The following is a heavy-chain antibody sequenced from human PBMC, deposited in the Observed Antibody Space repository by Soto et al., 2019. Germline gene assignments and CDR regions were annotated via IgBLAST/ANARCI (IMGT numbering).Heavy chain of an antibody. CDR1: GYTFTNYY. CDR3: ARVLEGRYYYESSGY. CDR2: INPKTGTT. Sequence: QVQLVQSGAEVKKPGASVKVSCKASGYTFTNYYIHWVRQAPGQGLEWVGLINPKTGTTNDAPKFKGRVTMTSDTSTRTAYMELSSLRSEDTAVFYWARVLEGRYYYESSGYWGQGTLVTVSS. V-gene: IGHV1-46*01. D-gene: IGHD3-22*01. J-gene: IGHJ4*02.